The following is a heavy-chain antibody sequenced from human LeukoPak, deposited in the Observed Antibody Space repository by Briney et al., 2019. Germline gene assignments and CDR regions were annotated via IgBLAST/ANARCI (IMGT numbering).Heavy chain of an antibody. J-gene: IGHJ5*02. D-gene: IGHD1-1*01. CDR1: GFTFSNYW. V-gene: IGHV3-74*01. CDR2: INSDGINT. Sequence: GGSLRLSCAASGFTFSNYWMHWVRQAPGKGLVWVSRINSDGINTSYADSVKGRFTISRDNAKNSLYLQMNSLRASDTAVYYCARELNGAFDPWGQGTLVTVSS. CDR3: ARELNGAFDP.